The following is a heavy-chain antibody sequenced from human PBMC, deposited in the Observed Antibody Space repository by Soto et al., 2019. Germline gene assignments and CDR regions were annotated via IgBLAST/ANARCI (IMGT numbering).Heavy chain of an antibody. CDR1: GGSFSGYY. Sequence: PSETLSLTCAVYGGSFSGYYWSWIRQPPGKGLEWIGEINHSGSTNYNPSLKSRVTISVDTSKNQFSLKLSSVTAADTAVYYCARGWGYYGSGSYVPYYYYGMDVWGQGTTVTVS. V-gene: IGHV4-34*01. CDR3: ARGWGYYGSGSYVPYYYYGMDV. J-gene: IGHJ6*02. CDR2: INHSGST. D-gene: IGHD3-10*01.